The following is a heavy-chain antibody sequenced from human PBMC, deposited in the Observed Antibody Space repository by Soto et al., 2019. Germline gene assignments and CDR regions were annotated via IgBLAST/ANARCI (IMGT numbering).Heavy chain of an antibody. Sequence: ASVKLSCKASGYTFTSYYMHWVRQAPGQGLEWMGIINPSGGSTSYAQKFQGRVTMTRDTSTSTVYMELSSLRSEDTAVYYCARDLGYYDSSGYYNAFDIWGQGTMVTVSS. V-gene: IGHV1-46*01. J-gene: IGHJ3*02. CDR3: ARDLGYYDSSGYYNAFDI. CDR2: INPSGGST. D-gene: IGHD3-22*01. CDR1: GYTFTSYY.